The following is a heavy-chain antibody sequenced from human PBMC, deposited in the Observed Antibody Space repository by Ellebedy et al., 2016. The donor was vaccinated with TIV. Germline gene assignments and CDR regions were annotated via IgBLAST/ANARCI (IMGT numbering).Heavy chain of an antibody. CDR1: GFTFSSYS. V-gene: IGHV3-21*04. CDR3: ARLGVIAAAGASDY. J-gene: IGHJ4*02. Sequence: GESLKISCAASGFTFSSYSMNWVRQAPGKGPEWVSYISYSGDLMYYADSVKGRFTTSRDNAGNSLYLQMNSLRAEDTAVYYCARLGVIAAAGASDYWGQGTLVIVSS. CDR2: ISYSGDLM. D-gene: IGHD6-13*01.